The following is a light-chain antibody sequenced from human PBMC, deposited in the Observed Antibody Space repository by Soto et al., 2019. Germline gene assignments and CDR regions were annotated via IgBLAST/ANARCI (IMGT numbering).Light chain of an antibody. CDR2: GSS. Sequence: EIVLTQSPGTLSLSPGERAIISCRASQRVSSRYFAWFQQRPGQVPRLLIFGSSSRAPGIPDRFSGSGSGTDFTLTISRLEPEDFGVYYCQQYYHSPRTFGQGTKVDIK. CDR1: QRVSSRY. J-gene: IGKJ1*01. CDR3: QQYYHSPRT. V-gene: IGKV3-20*01.